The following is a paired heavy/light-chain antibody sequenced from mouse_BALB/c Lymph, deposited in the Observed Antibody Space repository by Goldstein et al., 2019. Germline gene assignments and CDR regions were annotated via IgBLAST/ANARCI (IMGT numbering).Heavy chain of an antibody. CDR3: ARACEGLRRGAWFAY. CDR1: GFTFSDYY. Sequence: EVQLVESGGGLVKPGGSLKLSCAASGFTFSDYYMYWVRQTPEKRLEWVATISDGGSYTYYPDSVKGRFTISRDNAKNNLYLQMSSLKSEDTAMYYCARACEGLRRGAWFAYWGQGTLVTVSA. CDR2: ISDGGSYT. V-gene: IGHV5-4*02. D-gene: IGHD2-2*01. J-gene: IGHJ3*01.
Light chain of an antibody. V-gene: IGKV1-135*01. J-gene: IGKJ5*01. CDR2: LVS. CDR1: QSLLDSDGKTY. CDR3: WQGTHFPQLT. Sequence: DVVMTQTPLTLSVTIGQPASISCKSSQSLLDSDGKTYLNWLLQRPGQSPKRLIYLVSKLDSGVPDRFTGSGSGTDFTLKISRVEAEDLGVYYCWQGTHFPQLTFGAGTKLELK.